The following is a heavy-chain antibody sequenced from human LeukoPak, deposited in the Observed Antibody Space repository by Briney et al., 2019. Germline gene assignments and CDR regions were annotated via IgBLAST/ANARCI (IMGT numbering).Heavy chain of an antibody. CDR1: GGSFSGYY. CDR3: ARHFRMVRGVIRIYYYYMDV. V-gene: IGHV4-34*01. D-gene: IGHD3-10*01. Sequence: SETLSHTCAVYGGSFSGYYWSWIRQPPGKGLEWIGEINHSGSTNYNPSLKSRVTISVDTSKNQFSLKLSSVTAADTAVYYCARHFRMVRGVIRIYYYYMDVWGKGTTVTISS. CDR2: INHSGST. J-gene: IGHJ6*03.